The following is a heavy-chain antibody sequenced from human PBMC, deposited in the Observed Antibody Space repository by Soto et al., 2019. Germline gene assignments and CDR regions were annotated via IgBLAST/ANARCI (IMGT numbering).Heavy chain of an antibody. V-gene: IGHV3-9*01. D-gene: IGHD3-3*01. CDR3: ATDYNNYWSGYYAH. CDR2: ISWDSGIR. Sequence: EVQLVESGGGLVQPGRSLRLSCAASGFTFNDHAMHWVRQAPGKGLEWVSSISWDSGIREYADSVKGRFTISRDNAKNSLYLEMNSLRAEDTALYYCATDYNNYWSGYYAHWGQGTPVTVSS. J-gene: IGHJ4*02. CDR1: GFTFNDHA.